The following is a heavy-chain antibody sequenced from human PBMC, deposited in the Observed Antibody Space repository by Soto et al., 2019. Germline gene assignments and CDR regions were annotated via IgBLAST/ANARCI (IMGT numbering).Heavy chain of an antibody. CDR2: IYYSGST. CDR3: ARGQVPIMCTNGVCPADY. V-gene: IGHV4-31*03. Sequence: QVQLQESGPGLVKPSQTLSLTCTVSGGSISSGGYYWSWIRQHPGKGLEGIGYIYYSGSTYYNPSLKSRVTISVDTSKNQFSLKLSSVTAADTAVYYCARGQVPIMCTNGVCPADYWGQGTLVTVSS. CDR1: GGSISSGGYY. D-gene: IGHD2-8*01. J-gene: IGHJ4*02.